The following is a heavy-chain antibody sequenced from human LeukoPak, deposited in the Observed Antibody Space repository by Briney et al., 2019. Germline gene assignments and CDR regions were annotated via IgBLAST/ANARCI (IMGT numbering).Heavy chain of an antibody. CDR1: GGSISSSSYY. Sequence: SETLSLTCTVSGGSISSSSYYWGWIRQPPGKGLEWIGSIYHSGSTYYNPSLKSRVTISVDTSKNQFSLKLSSVTAADTAVYYCARGGIVVVVAANDYWGQGTLVTVSS. CDR3: ARGGIVVVVAANDY. J-gene: IGHJ4*02. V-gene: IGHV4-39*07. CDR2: IYHSGST. D-gene: IGHD2-15*01.